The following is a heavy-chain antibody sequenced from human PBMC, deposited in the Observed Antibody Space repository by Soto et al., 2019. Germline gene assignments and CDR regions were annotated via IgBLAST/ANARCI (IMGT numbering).Heavy chain of an antibody. V-gene: IGHV3-23*01. CDR2: IGYSAVGT. J-gene: IGHJ4*02. CDR1: GFTFTNYA. CDR3: ARGRHSSGWYRDFDY. Sequence: PGGSLRLSCAASGFTFTNYAMSWVRQAPGKGLEWVSTIGYSAVGTYYADSVKGRFTISRDNSKNTLYLQMNSLRAEDTAVYYCARGRHSSGWYRDFDYWGQGTLVTSPQ. D-gene: IGHD6-19*01.